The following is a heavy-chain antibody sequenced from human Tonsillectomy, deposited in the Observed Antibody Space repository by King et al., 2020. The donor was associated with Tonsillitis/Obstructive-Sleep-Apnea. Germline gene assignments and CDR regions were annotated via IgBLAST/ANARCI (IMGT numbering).Heavy chain of an antibody. D-gene: IGHD3-3*01. CDR3: AAVNYDFSSGYPPGGY. CDR1: TFTFSSYG. J-gene: IGHJ4*02. CDR2: ISYDGSNK. V-gene: IGHV3-30*03. Sequence: VQLVESGGGVVHPGRSLRLSCAASTFTFSSYGMHWVRQAPGKGLEWVAVISYDGSNKYYADSVKGRFTISRDNSKNTLYLQMNSLRAEDTAVYYCAAVNYDFSSGYPPGGYWGQGPLVTVSS.